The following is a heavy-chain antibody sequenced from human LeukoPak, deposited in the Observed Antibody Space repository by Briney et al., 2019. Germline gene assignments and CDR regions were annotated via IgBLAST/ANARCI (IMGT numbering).Heavy chain of an antibody. CDR1: GFTVSSNY. V-gene: IGHV3-53*01. CDR3: ARDPLYGMDV. J-gene: IGHJ6*02. CDR2: IYSGGST. Sequence: GGSLRLSCAAPGFTVSSNYMSWVRQAPGKGLEWVSVIYSGGSTYYADSVKGRFTISRDNSKNTLYLHMNSLRAEDTAVYYCARDPLYGMDVWGQGTTVTVSS.